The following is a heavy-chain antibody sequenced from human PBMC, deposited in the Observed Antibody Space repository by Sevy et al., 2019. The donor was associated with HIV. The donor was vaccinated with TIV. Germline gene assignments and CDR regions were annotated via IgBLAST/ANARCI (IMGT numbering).Heavy chain of an antibody. Sequence: SQTLSLTCAISGDSVSTYSAAWNWIRQSPSRGLEWLGRTYYKSKWYNDYALSVKSRISINPDTPKNQISLQLNSVTPEDTAVYYCARASRWFFFSFDYWGQGTLVTVSS. D-gene: IGHD3-10*01. CDR1: GDSVSTYSAA. V-gene: IGHV6-1*01. CDR3: ARASRWFFFSFDY. J-gene: IGHJ4*02. CDR2: TYYKSKWYN.